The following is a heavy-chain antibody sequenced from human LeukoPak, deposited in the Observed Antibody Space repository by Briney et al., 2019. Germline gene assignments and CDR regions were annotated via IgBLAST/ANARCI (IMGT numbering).Heavy chain of an antibody. CDR3: ARLYSAVYYGDAFDI. Sequence: GGSLRLSCAVSGFTFSSFWMTWVRQAPGKGLEWVAKIKEEGSEKYYVDSVKGRFTVSRDNVKNSLFLQMNSLRVEDTATYYCARLYSAVYYGDAFDIWGQGTMVTVSS. J-gene: IGHJ3*02. D-gene: IGHD3-10*01. V-gene: IGHV3-7*03. CDR1: GFTFSSFW. CDR2: IKEEGSEK.